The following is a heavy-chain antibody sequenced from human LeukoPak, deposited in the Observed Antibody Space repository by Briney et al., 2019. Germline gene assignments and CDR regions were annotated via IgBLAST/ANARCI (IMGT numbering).Heavy chain of an antibody. J-gene: IGHJ4*02. CDR3: ARSYGSGSYYNGLFDY. CDR1: GYTFTGYY. Sequence: ASVKVSCKASGYTFTGYYMHWVRQAPGQGLEWMGWINPNSGGTNYAQKFQGWVTMTRDTSISTAYMELSRLRSDDTAVYYCARSYGSGSYYNGLFDYWGQGTLVTVSS. D-gene: IGHD3-10*01. V-gene: IGHV1-2*04. CDR2: INPNSGGT.